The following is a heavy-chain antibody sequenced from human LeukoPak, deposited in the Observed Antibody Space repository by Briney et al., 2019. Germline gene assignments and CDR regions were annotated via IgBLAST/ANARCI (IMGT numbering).Heavy chain of an antibody. J-gene: IGHJ4*02. Sequence: PSETLSLTCTVSGGSISSGGYYWRWIRQHPGKGLEWIGYIYYSGSTYYNPSLKSRVTISVDTSKNQFSLKLSSVTAADTAVYYCASWGYSYGFDYWGQGTLVTVSS. CDR1: GGSISSGGYY. V-gene: IGHV4-31*03. D-gene: IGHD5-18*01. CDR3: ASWGYSYGFDY. CDR2: IYYSGST.